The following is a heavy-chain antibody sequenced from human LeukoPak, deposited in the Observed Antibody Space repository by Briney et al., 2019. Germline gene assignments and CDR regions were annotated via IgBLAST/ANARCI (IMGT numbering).Heavy chain of an antibody. V-gene: IGHV3-7*01. J-gene: IGHJ6*03. CDR2: IKQDGSEK. CDR3: ARALTYGSGSYYYYMDV. CDR1: GFTFSSYW. Sequence: GGSLRLSCAASGFTFSSYWMNWVRQAPGKGLEWVANIKQDGSEKYYVDSVEGRFTISRDNAKNSLYLQMNSLRAEDTAVYYCARALTYGSGSYYYYMDVWGKGTTVTISS. D-gene: IGHD3-10*01.